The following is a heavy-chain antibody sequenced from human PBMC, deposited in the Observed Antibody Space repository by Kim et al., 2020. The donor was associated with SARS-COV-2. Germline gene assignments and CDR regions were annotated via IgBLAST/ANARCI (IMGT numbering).Heavy chain of an antibody. Sequence: SETLSLTCAVYGGSFSGYYWSWIRQPPGKGLEWIGEINHSGSTNYNPSLKSRVTISVDTSTNQFSLKLSSVTAADTAVYYCARGSSTIFGVVIFSGYYYYMDVWGKGTTVTVSS. J-gene: IGHJ6*03. CDR2: INHSGST. D-gene: IGHD3-3*01. CDR3: ARGSSTIFGVVIFSGYYYYMDV. CDR1: GGSFSGYY. V-gene: IGHV4-34*01.